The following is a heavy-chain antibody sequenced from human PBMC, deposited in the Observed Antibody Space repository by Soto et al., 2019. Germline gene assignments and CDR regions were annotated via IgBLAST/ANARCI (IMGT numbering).Heavy chain of an antibody. D-gene: IGHD2-8*01. Sequence: SETLSLTCTVSNDSISSYYWSWIRQPPGKGLEWIGNSYFSGGTEYNPSLEGRVTIPVDRSRNQFSLKLTSVTAADTAVYFCVREVSRGWFDPWGPGTLVTVSS. V-gene: IGHV4-59*01. CDR2: SYFSGGT. J-gene: IGHJ5*02. CDR1: NDSISSYY. CDR3: VREVSRGWFDP.